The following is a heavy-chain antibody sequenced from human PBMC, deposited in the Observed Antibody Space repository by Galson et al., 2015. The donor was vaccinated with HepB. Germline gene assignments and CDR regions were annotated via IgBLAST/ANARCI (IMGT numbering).Heavy chain of an antibody. V-gene: IGHV3-23*01. Sequence: SLRLSCAASGFSFSGYDMSWVRQAPGKGLEWVSAISGSGDTTYYADSVKGRFTVSRDNSKNTLYLQMNSLRAEDTAVYYCAKGAYYYDTRGYLLFDYWGQGNLVTVSS. D-gene: IGHD3-22*01. CDR3: AKGAYYYDTRGYLLFDY. J-gene: IGHJ4*02. CDR1: GFSFSGYD. CDR2: ISGSGDTT.